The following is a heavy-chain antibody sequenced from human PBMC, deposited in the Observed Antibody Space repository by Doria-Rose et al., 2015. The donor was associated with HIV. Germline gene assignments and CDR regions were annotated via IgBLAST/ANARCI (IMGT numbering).Heavy chain of an antibody. CDR3: AKAPIIGPKYYFYMDV. Sequence: VQLVQSGGGLVQPGRSLRLSCVGSGFSFESYAMHWVRLAPGKGLEWVAGISCDSGAKGNADSVEGRFTISRDNAKKSVYLEMRSLRPEDTAFYYCAKAPIIGPKYYFYMDVWGKGTPVTVSS. V-gene: IGHV3-9*01. CDR1: GFSFESYA. J-gene: IGHJ6*03. CDR2: ISCDSGAK. D-gene: IGHD3-3*01.